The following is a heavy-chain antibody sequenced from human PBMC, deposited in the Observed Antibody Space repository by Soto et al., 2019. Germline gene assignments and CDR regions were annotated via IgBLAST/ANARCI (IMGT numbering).Heavy chain of an antibody. V-gene: IGHV4-39*01. CDR2: IYYSGST. Sequence: QLQLQESGPGLVKPSETLSLTCTVSGGSISSSSYYWGWIRQPPGKGLEWIGSIYYSGSTYYNPSLKSRVPISVDTSKNQFSLKLSSVTAADTAVYYCARRAPAARAGAFDIWGQGTMVTVSS. D-gene: IGHD2-2*01. CDR3: ARRAPAARAGAFDI. CDR1: GGSISSSSYY. J-gene: IGHJ3*02.